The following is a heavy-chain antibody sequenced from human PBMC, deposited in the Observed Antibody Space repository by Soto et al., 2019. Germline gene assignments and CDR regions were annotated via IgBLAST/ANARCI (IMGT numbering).Heavy chain of an antibody. V-gene: IGHV3-30*03. CDR2: ISYDGSRT. CDR1: GFIFSSYG. Sequence: PGGSLRLSCAASGFIFSSYGMHWVRQAPGKGLEWVAIISYDGSRTNYADSVKGRFTISRDNAKRSLYLQMNSLRAEDTAVYYCARSSEEYDFWSGHPLDYFDYWGQGTLVTVSS. J-gene: IGHJ4*02. D-gene: IGHD3-3*01. CDR3: ARSSEEYDFWSGHPLDYFDY.